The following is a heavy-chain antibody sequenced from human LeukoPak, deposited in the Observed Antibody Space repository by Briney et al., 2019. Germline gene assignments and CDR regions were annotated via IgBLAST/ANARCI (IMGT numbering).Heavy chain of an antibody. D-gene: IGHD1-1*01. V-gene: IGHV1-2*02. CDR2: INPNTGGT. Sequence: VASVKVSCKASGYTFTAYYIHWVRQAPGQGLEWMGWINPNTGGTNFAQRFQGRVTMTRDTPINTAYMELSSLRSDDTAMYYCAREGAPQLSSYFDHWGQGTLVTVSS. J-gene: IGHJ4*02. CDR3: AREGAPQLSSYFDH. CDR1: GYTFTAYY.